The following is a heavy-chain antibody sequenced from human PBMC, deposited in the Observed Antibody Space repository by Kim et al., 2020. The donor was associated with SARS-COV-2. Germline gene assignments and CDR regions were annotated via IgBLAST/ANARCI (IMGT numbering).Heavy chain of an antibody. CDR3: AKGKSGSSCLDY. Sequence: YYADSVKGRFTISRDNSKNTLYLQMNSLRAEDTAVYYWAKGKSGSSCLDYWGQGTLVTVSS. J-gene: IGHJ4*02. D-gene: IGHD6-13*01. V-gene: IGHV3-23*01.